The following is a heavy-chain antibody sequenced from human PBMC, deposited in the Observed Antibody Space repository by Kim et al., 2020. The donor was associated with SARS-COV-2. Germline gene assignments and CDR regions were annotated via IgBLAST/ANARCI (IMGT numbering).Heavy chain of an antibody. Sequence: GGSLRLSCATSGFTLSSYSMNWVRQSPGKGLEWVSHIGGTGTITKQADSVRGRFTISRDNNKNSLLLHKNGLSAEDTAVYYCVREDYWAFDIWGQGTMVTVSS. J-gene: IGHJ3*02. CDR1: GFTLSSYS. V-gene: IGHV3-48*04. CDR3: VREDYWAFDI. CDR2: IGGTGTIT. D-gene: IGHD2-15*01.